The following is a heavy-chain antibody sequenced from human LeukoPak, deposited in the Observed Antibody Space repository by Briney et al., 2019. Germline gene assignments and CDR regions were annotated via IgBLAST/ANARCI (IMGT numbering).Heavy chain of an antibody. Sequence: PGGSLRLSCAASGFTFSDYYMSWIRQAPGKGLEWVSYISSSGSTIYYADSVKGRFTISRDNAKNSLYLQMNSLRAEDTAVYHCAKGKGYSSSSSDHWGQGTLVTVSS. CDR2: ISSSGSTI. V-gene: IGHV3-11*01. J-gene: IGHJ5*02. CDR1: GFTFSDYY. CDR3: AKGKGYSSSSSDH. D-gene: IGHD6-6*01.